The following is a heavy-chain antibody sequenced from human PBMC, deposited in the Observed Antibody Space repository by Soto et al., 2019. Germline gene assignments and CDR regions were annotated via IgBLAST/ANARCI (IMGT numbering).Heavy chain of an antibody. J-gene: IGHJ4*02. V-gene: IGHV1-18*01. CDR3: ASGYCSSTSCSQSTFDY. Sequence: QVQLVQSGAEVKKPGASVKVSCKASGYTFTSYGISWVRQAPGQGLEWMGWISAYNGNTNYAQKLQGRVTMTTDTSTSTAYMELSSLRSDDTAVYYCASGYCSSTSCSQSTFDYWGQGTLVTVSS. CDR1: GYTFTSYG. D-gene: IGHD2-2*03. CDR2: ISAYNGNT.